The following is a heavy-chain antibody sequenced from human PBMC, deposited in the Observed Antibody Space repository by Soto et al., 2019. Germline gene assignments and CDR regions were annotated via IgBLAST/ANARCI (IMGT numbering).Heavy chain of an antibody. CDR2: IYYSGST. D-gene: IGHD3-22*01. CDR3: ASYLGSGDSYDADY. V-gene: IGHV4-39*01. Sequence: PSETLSLTCTVSGGSISSSSYYWGWIRQPPGKGLEWIGSIYYSGSTYYNPSLKSRVTISVDTSKNQFSLKLSSVTAADTAVYYCASYLGSGDSYDADYWGQGTLVTVSS. CDR1: GGSISSSSYY. J-gene: IGHJ4*02.